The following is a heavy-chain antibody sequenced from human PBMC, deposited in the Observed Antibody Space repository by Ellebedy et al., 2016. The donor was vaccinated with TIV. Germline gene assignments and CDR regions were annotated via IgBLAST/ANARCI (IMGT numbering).Heavy chain of an antibody. Sequence: GESLKISCAASGFTVSSHYMSWVRQAPGKGLEWVSVIYSGGTTIYADSVKGRFTISRDNVKNTLYLQVNSLRADDTAVYYCAREDEILTGQPDYWGQGTLVTVSS. D-gene: IGHD3-9*01. CDR3: AREDEILTGQPDY. V-gene: IGHV3-66*01. CDR1: GFTVSSHY. CDR2: IYSGGTT. J-gene: IGHJ4*02.